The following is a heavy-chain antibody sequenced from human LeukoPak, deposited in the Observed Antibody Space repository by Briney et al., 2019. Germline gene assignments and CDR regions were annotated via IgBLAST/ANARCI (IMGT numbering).Heavy chain of an antibody. CDR3: AMGITGTAYDAFDI. J-gene: IGHJ3*02. CDR2: ISYDGSNK. D-gene: IGHD1-20*01. CDR1: GFTFSSYA. V-gene: IGHV3-30*04. Sequence: GGSLRLSCAASGFTFSSYAMHWVRQAPGKGLEWVAVISYDGSNKYYADSVKGRFTISRDNSKNTLYLQMNSLRAEDTAVYYCAMGITGTAYDAFDIWGQGTMVTVSS.